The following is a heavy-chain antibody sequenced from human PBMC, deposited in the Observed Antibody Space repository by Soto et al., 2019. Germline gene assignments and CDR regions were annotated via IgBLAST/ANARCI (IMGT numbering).Heavy chain of an antibody. CDR1: GGSISSGGYY. D-gene: IGHD3-22*01. J-gene: IGHJ5*02. V-gene: IGHV4-31*03. Sequence: QVQLQESGPGLVKPSQTLSLTCTVSGGSISSGGYYWSWIRQHPGKGLEWIGYIYYSGSTYYNPSLKRRVTISVDTSKNQFSLKLSSVTAADTAVYYCARDCRLKDSSGYFNWFDPWGQGTLVTVSS. CDR2: IYYSGST. CDR3: ARDCRLKDSSGYFNWFDP.